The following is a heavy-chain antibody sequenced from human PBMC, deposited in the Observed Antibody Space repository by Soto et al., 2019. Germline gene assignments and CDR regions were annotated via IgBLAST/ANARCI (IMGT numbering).Heavy chain of an antibody. D-gene: IGHD3-9*01. V-gene: IGHV4-39*01. CDR1: GGSISRDSYY. CDR2: ISYSGST. CDR3: VRLWPPPYSDALTDYTDAFDY. Sequence: QLQLQESGPGLVKPSETLSLTCTVSGGSISRDSYYWCWIRQSPEKGLEWISSISYSGSTYYNLNHKSRLIISVDPSKSQFSLQLSSVTAADTAVYYCVRLWPPPYSDALTDYTDAFDYWGQGTLVTVSS. J-gene: IGHJ4*02.